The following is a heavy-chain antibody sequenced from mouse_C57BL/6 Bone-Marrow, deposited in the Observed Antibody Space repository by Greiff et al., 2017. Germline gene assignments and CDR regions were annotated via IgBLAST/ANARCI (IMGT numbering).Heavy chain of an antibody. Sequence: EVKLEESGGDLVKPGGSLKLSCAASGFTFSSYGMSWVRQTPDKRLEWVATISSGGSYTYYPDSVKGRFTISRDNAKNTLYLQMSSLKSEDTAMYYCARHHYYGNYGFYAMDYWGQGTSVTVSS. CDR1: GFTFSSYG. CDR3: ARHHYYGNYGFYAMDY. CDR2: ISSGGSYT. V-gene: IGHV5-6*02. J-gene: IGHJ4*01. D-gene: IGHD2-1*01.